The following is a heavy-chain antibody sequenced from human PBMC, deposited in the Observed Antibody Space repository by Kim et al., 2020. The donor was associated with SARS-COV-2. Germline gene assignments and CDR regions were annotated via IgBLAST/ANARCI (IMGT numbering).Heavy chain of an antibody. J-gene: IGHJ5*02. CDR3: ARGSFQQGFDP. Sequence: GGSLRLSCAASGFTFSSYEMNWVRQAPGKGLEWVSYISSSGSTIYYADSVKGRFTISRDNAKNSLYLQMNSLGVEDTAIYYCARGSFQQGFDPWGQGTLVTVSS. D-gene: IGHD6-13*01. CDR1: GFTFSSYE. CDR2: ISSSGSTI. V-gene: IGHV3-48*03.